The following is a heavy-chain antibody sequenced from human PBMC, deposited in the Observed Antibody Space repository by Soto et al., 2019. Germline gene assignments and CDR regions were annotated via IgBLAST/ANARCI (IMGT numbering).Heavy chain of an antibody. D-gene: IGHD3-22*01. J-gene: IGHJ4*02. CDR2: FDPEDGET. CDR1: GYTLTELS. CDR3: ATPYYYDSSGPPNY. V-gene: IGHV1-24*01. Sequence: WASVKVSCKVSGYTLTELSMHWVRQAPGKELEWMGGFDPEDGETIYAQKFQGRVTMTEETSTDTAYMELSSLRSEDTAVYYCATPYYYDSSGPPNYWGQGTLVTVSS.